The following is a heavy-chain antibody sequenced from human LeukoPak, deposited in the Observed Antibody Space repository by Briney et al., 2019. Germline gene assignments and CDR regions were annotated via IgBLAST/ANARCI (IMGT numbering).Heavy chain of an antibody. J-gene: IGHJ4*02. CDR1: GFTVSSNY. Sequence: GGSLRLSCAASGFTVSSNYMNWVRQAPGKGLEWVSVIYSAGSTYYADSVRGRFTVSRGNSKNTLYLQMNSLRAEDTAVYYCARGEDYGDYFDYWGQGTLVTVSS. CDR2: IYSAGST. D-gene: IGHD4-17*01. CDR3: ARGEDYGDYFDY. V-gene: IGHV3-53*01.